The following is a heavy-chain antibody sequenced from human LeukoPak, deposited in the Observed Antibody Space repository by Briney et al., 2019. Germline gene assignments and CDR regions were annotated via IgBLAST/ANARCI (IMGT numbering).Heavy chain of an antibody. V-gene: IGHV3-15*01. J-gene: IGHJ5*02. CDR3: TTDRHYYDSSGYYYGSGP. CDR1: GFTFSNAW. D-gene: IGHD3-22*01. Sequence: GGSLRLSCAASGFTFSNAWMSWVRQAPGKGLEWVCRIKSKTDGGTTDYAAPVKGRFTISRDDSKNTLYLQMNSLKTEDTAVYYCTTDRHYYDSSGYYYGSGPWGQGTLVTVSS. CDR2: IKSKTDGGTT.